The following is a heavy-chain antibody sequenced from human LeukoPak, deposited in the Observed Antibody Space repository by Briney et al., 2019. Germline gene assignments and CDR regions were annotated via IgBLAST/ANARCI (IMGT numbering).Heavy chain of an antibody. CDR3: AKGPSSSSYFDYFDY. J-gene: IGHJ4*02. CDR2: ISWNSGSI. V-gene: IGHV3-9*03. D-gene: IGHD6-6*01. Sequence: PGGSLRLSCAASGFTFDDYAMHWVRQAPGKGLEWVSGISWNSGSIGYADSVKGRFTISRDNAKNSLYLQMNSLRAEDMALYYCAKGPSSSSYFDYFDYWGQGILVTVSS. CDR1: GFTFDDYA.